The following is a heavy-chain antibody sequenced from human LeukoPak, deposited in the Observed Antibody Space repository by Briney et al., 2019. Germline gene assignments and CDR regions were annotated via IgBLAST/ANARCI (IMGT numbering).Heavy chain of an antibody. CDR3: ARGYYYDSSGYYYFFDY. Sequence: SVKVSCKASGGTFRDYAISWVRQAPGHGLEWMGGTSPMFGTANYAQKFQGRVTITADESTSTAYMELSSLRSEDTAVYYCARGYYYDSSGYYYFFDYWGQGTLVTVSS. CDR1: GGTFRDYA. J-gene: IGHJ4*02. V-gene: IGHV1-69*01. D-gene: IGHD3-22*01. CDR2: TSPMFGTA.